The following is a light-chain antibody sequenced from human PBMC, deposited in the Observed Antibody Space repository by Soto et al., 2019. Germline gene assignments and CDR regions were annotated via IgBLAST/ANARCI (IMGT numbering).Light chain of an antibody. Sequence: EIVMTQSPATLSVSPGEIATLSCRASQSINSKLVWYQQKPGQAPRLLIYGASIRATGIRARFSGSGSGTEFPLTISSLQSEDLAVYYCQEYNHWHPITFGGGTKVEIK. CDR3: QEYNHWHPIT. CDR1: QSINSK. CDR2: GAS. V-gene: IGKV3-15*01. J-gene: IGKJ4*01.